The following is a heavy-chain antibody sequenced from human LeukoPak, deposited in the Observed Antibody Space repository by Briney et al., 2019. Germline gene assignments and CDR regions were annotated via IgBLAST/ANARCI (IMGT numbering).Heavy chain of an antibody. V-gene: IGHV3-7*01. Sequence: GGSLRLSCAASGFTFWNYWMSWVRQAPGKGLEWVANIKQDGSEKHYVDSVTGRFTISRDNAKNSLYLQMNSPRAEDTAVYYCARDHGTSGWYGHYFDYWGQGILVTVSS. J-gene: IGHJ4*02. CDR2: IKQDGSEK. CDR3: ARDHGTSGWYGHYFDY. D-gene: IGHD6-19*01. CDR1: GFTFWNYW.